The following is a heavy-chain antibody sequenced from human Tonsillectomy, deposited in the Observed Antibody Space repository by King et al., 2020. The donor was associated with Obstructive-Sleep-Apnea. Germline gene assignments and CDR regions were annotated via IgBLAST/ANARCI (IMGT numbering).Heavy chain of an antibody. CDR2: INPNSGGT. V-gene: IGHV1-2*02. D-gene: IGHD3-10*01. CDR3: AREVYYGSGSYYNYLDY. CDR1: GYTFTGYY. Sequence: QLVQSGAEVKKPGASVKVSCKASGYTFTGYYMHWVRQAPGQGLEWMGWINPNSGGTNYAQKFQGRFTMTRDTSISTAYMELSRLRSDDTAVYYCAREVYYGSGSYYNYLDYWGQGTLVTVSS. J-gene: IGHJ4*02.